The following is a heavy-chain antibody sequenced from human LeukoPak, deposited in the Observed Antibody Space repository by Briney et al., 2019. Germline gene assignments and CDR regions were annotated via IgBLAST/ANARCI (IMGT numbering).Heavy chain of an antibody. J-gene: IGHJ4*02. Sequence: GGSLRLSCAVSGITLSNYGMSWVRQAPGKGLEWVAGISGSGGGTHYADSVKGRFTISRDNPKNTLHLQMNSLRAEDTAVYFCAKRGVVIRVILVGFNKEAYYFDSWGQGALVIVSS. CDR1: GITLSNYG. D-gene: IGHD3-10*01. CDR2: ISGSGGGT. V-gene: IGHV3-23*01. CDR3: AKRGVVIRVILVGFNKEAYYFDS.